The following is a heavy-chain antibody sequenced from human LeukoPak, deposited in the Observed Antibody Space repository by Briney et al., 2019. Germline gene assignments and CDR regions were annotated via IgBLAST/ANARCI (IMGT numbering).Heavy chain of an antibody. J-gene: IGHJ2*01. D-gene: IGHD4/OR15-4a*01. CDR3: AGYGGRPYWYFDL. Sequence: SETLSLTCEGYGGSFSDYYWSWLRQPPGKGLEWMGEINHSGSTNYNPSLKSRVIISVDTSKNQFSLTLRSVTAADPAMYSCAGYGGRPYWYFDLWGRGTLLTASS. CDR1: GGSFSDYY. V-gene: IGHV4-34*01. CDR2: INHSGST.